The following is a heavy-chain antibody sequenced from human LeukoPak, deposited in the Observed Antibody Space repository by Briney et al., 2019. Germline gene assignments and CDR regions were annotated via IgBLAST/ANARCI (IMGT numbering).Heavy chain of an antibody. CDR3: ARDRLVTYYYGSGSHTLDV. V-gene: IGHV4-31*03. D-gene: IGHD3-10*01. CDR2: IYYSGST. Sequence: PSETPSLTCTVSGGSISSGGYYWSWIRQHPGKGLEWIGYIYYSGSTYYNPSLKSRVTISVDTSKNQFSLKLSSVTAADTAVYYCARDRLVTYYYGSGSHTLDVWGQGTTVTVSS. J-gene: IGHJ6*02. CDR1: GGSISSGGYY.